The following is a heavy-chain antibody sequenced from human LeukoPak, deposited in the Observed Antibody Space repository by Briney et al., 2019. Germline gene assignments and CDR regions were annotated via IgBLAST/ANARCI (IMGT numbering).Heavy chain of an antibody. CDR1: GGSISSYY. J-gene: IGHJ4*02. V-gene: IGHV4-59*01. CDR2: IYYSGST. D-gene: IGHD5-18*01. CDR3: ARMDTAMALYYFDY. Sequence: SETLSLTYTVSGGSISSYYWSWIRQPPGKGLEWIGYIYYSGSTNYNPSLKSRVTISVDTSKNQFSLKLSSVTAADTAVYYCARMDTAMALYYFDYWGQGTLVTVSS.